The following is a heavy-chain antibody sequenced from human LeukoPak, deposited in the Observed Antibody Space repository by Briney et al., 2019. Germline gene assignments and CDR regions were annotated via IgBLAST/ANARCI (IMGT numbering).Heavy chain of an antibody. CDR2: ISGSSGLT. Sequence: SGGSLGLSCAASGFTFSNYAMSWVRQAPGRGLEWVSAISGSSGLTYYADSVKGRFTISRDNFKNTLFLQMNSLRAEDTAVYYCARRGESTSYGDYKFDYWGQGTLVTVSS. J-gene: IGHJ4*02. CDR3: ARRGESTSYGDYKFDY. D-gene: IGHD4-17*01. V-gene: IGHV3-23*01. CDR1: GFTFSNYA.